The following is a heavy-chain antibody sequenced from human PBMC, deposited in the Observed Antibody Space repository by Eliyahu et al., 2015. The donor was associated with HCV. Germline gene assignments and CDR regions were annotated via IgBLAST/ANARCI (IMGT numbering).Heavy chain of an antibody. J-gene: IGHJ6*02. Sequence: QVTLKESGPVLVKPTETLTLTCTVSGFSLSNARMGVSWIRQPPGKALEWLAHIFSNDEKSSSTSLKSRLTISKDTSXSQVVLTMTNMDPVDTATYYCARIKWRNYVWGSYPHYYYGMDVWGQGTTVTVSS. D-gene: IGHD3-16*02. CDR2: IFSNDEK. CDR1: GFSLSNARMG. CDR3: ARIKWRNYVWGSYPHYYYGMDV. V-gene: IGHV2-26*01.